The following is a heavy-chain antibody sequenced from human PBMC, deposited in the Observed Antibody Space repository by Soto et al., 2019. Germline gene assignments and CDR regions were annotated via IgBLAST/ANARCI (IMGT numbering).Heavy chain of an antibody. D-gene: IGHD2-8*01. CDR3: ARLEFTPLGYCANGVCQGPPTGINWFDP. V-gene: IGHV5-51*01. J-gene: IGHJ5*02. CDR2: IYPGDSDT. Sequence: GESLKISCKGSGYSFTSYWIGWVRQMPGKGLEWMGIIYPGDSDTRYSPSFQGQVTISADKSISTAYLQWSSLKASDTAMYYCARLEFTPLGYCANGVCQGPPTGINWFDPWGQGTLVTVSS. CDR1: GYSFTSYW.